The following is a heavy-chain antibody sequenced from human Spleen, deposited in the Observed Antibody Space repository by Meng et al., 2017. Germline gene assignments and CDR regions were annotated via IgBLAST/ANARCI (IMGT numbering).Heavy chain of an antibody. V-gene: IGHV3-9*01. CDR2: ISWNSGSI. J-gene: IGHJ2*01. Sequence: SLKISCAASGFTFDDYAMHWVRQAPGKGLEWVSGISWNSGSIGYADSVKGRFTISRDNSKNTLYLQMNSLGAEDTAVYYCARGGGSGIYWNWYFDLWGRGTLVTVSS. CDR3: ARGGGSGIYWNWYFDL. D-gene: IGHD1-26*01. CDR1: GFTFDDYA.